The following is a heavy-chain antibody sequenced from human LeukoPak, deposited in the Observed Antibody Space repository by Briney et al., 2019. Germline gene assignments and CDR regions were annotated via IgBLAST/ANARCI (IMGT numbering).Heavy chain of an antibody. CDR1: GFTFSSFA. V-gene: IGHV3-23*01. CDR2: ASSEGNT. J-gene: IGHJ4*02. Sequence: GGSLSLSCAASGFTFSSFAMGWVRQAQGKGLQWFSAASSEGNTFYADSVKGRFTISRDNSNNTLYLQMNSLKTEDTAVYYCTTDIVVVVAAIPGDYWGQGTLVTVSS. CDR3: TTDIVVVVAAIPGDY. D-gene: IGHD2-15*01.